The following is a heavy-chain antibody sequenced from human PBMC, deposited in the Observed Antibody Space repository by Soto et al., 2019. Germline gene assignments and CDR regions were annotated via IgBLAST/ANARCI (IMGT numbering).Heavy chain of an antibody. V-gene: IGHV1-69*13. J-gene: IGHJ4*02. CDR2: IIPIFGTA. CDR3: ARDKGIAARPNYFDY. CDR1: GGAFSSYA. Sequence: SVKVSCKASGGAFSSYAISWVRQAPGQGLEWMGGIIPIFGTANYAQKFQGRVTITADESTSTAYMELSSLRSEDTAVYYCARDKGIAARPNYFDYWGQGTLVTVSS. D-gene: IGHD6-6*01.